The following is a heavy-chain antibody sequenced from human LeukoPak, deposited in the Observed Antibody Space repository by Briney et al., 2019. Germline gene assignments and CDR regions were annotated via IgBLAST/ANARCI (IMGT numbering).Heavy chain of an antibody. CDR2: ITSSGRRT. D-gene: IGHD2-21*01. Sequence: PGGSLRLSCTASGFSFSDHYMTWMRQAPGKGLEWISYITSSGRRTDYADSVKGRFIISRDNAMNSLFLQMSSLRVDDTAVYYCTRDPDYGDPDWGQGTLVTVSS. CDR1: GFSFSDHY. J-gene: IGHJ4*02. V-gene: IGHV3-11*01. CDR3: TRDPDYGDPD.